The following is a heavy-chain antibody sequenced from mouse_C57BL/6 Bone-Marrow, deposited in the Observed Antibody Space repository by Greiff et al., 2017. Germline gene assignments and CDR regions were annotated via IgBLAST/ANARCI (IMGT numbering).Heavy chain of an antibody. V-gene: IGHV5-15*01. Sequence: EVKLMESGGGLVQPGGSLKLSCAASGFTFSDYGMAWVRQAPRKGPEWVAFISNLAYSIYYADTVTGRFTISRENAKNTLYLEMSSLRSEDTAMYYCARQETVRSSYWYFDVWGTGTTVTVSS. CDR2: ISNLAYSI. J-gene: IGHJ1*03. CDR1: GFTFSDYG. D-gene: IGHD1-1*01. CDR3: ARQETVRSSYWYFDV.